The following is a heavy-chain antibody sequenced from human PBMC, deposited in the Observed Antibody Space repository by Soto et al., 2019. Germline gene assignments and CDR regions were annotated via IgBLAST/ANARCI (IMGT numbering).Heavy chain of an antibody. V-gene: IGHV3-30*18. CDR2: ISYDGSNK. CDR3: AKDRRGLLWFGDGFDY. Sequence: GGSLRLSCAASGFTFSSYGMHWVRQAPGKGLEWVAVISYDGSNKYYADSVKGRFTISRDNSKNTLYLQMNSLRAEDTAVYYCAKDRRGLLWFGDGFDYWGQGTLVTVSS. J-gene: IGHJ4*02. CDR1: GFTFSSYG. D-gene: IGHD3-10*01.